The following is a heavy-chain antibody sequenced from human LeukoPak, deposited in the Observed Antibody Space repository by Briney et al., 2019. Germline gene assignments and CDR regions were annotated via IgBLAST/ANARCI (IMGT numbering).Heavy chain of an antibody. D-gene: IGHD3-22*01. CDR3: ARPDSSGYQGGAFDI. Sequence: ASVKVSCKAFGYIFTSYYMHWVRQAPGQGLEWMGIINPSGDYATYAQKFQGRVTTTRDTSTSTVYMELSSLRSEDTAVYYCARPDSSGYQGGAFDIWGQGTMVTVSS. J-gene: IGHJ3*02. V-gene: IGHV1-46*01. CDR2: INPSGDYA. CDR1: GYIFTSYY.